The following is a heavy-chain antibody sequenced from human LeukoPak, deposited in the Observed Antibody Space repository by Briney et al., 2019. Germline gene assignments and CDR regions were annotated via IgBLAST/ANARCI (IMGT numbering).Heavy chain of an antibody. Sequence: GGSLRLSCAASGFTFSSYWMSWVRQAPGKGLEWVANIKQDGSEKYYVDSVKSRFTISRDNAKNSLHLQMNSLRAEDTAVYYCARVLGYSSSWYEYPTDAFDIWGQGTMVTVSS. D-gene: IGHD6-13*01. CDR1: GFTFSSYW. CDR3: ARVLGYSSSWYEYPTDAFDI. J-gene: IGHJ3*02. CDR2: IKQDGSEK. V-gene: IGHV3-7*01.